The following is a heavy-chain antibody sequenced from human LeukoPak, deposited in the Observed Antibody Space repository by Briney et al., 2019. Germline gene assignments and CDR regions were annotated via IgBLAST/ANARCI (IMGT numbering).Heavy chain of an antibody. D-gene: IGHD3-22*01. J-gene: IGHJ3*02. Sequence: SETLSLTCAVYGGSFRGYYWSWIRQPPGKGLEWIGEINHSGSTNYNPSLKSLVTISVDTSKNQFSLKLSSVTAADTAVYYCARQFYYDSSIWGQGTMVTVSS. CDR3: ARQFYYDSSI. CDR2: INHSGST. CDR1: GGSFRGYY. V-gene: IGHV4-34*01.